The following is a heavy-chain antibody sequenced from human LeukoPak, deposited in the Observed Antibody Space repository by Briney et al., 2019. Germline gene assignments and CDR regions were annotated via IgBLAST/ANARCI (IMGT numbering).Heavy chain of an antibody. J-gene: IGHJ4*02. D-gene: IGHD2-21*02. Sequence: GGSLRLSCAASGFTFSSYAMSWVRQAPGKGLEWVAVTSYDGRNKYYADSVKGRFTISRDNSKNTVYLQMNSLRAEDTAVYYCAKEYCGGDCHDDYFDYWGQGTLVTVSS. CDR2: TSYDGRNK. V-gene: IGHV3-30*18. CDR1: GFTFSSYA. CDR3: AKEYCGGDCHDDYFDY.